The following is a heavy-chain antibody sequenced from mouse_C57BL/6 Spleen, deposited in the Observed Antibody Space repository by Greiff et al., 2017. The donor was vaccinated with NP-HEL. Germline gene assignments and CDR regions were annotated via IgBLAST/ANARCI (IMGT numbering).Heavy chain of an antibody. D-gene: IGHD2-5*01. CDR2: IDPETGVT. Sequence: QVQLQQSGAELVRPGASVTLSCKASGYTFTDYEMHWVKHTPVHGLEWIGAIDPETGVTAYNQKFKGTSILTANKSSSTAYMELRSLTTEDSAVYYCTSIVKDYYCAMDYWGQGTSVTVSS. J-gene: IGHJ4*01. CDR1: GYTFTDYE. CDR3: TSIVKDYYCAMDY. V-gene: IGHV1-15*01.